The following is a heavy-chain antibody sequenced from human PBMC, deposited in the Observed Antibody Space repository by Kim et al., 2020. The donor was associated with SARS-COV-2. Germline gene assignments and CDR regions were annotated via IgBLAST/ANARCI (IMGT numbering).Heavy chain of an antibody. J-gene: IGHJ4*02. Sequence: TSYAQKFQGRVTMTRDTSTSTVYMELSSLRSEDTAVYYCARIETAAGVDYWGQGTLVTVSS. CDR2: T. D-gene: IGHD6-13*01. CDR3: ARIETAAGVDY. V-gene: IGHV1-46*01.